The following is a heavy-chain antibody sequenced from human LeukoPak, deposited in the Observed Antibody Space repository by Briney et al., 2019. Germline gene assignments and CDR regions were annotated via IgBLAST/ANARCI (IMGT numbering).Heavy chain of an antibody. V-gene: IGHV3-21*01. CDR3: VSGNDPDSTWENYRLDAFDI. D-gene: IGHD3-16*02. J-gene: IGHJ3*02. CDR1: GYTFSHYS. Sequence: PGGSLRLSCAASGYTFSHYSVNWVRQATGKGPEWVSSISSTSDYIYYADSVKGRFTISRDNTKISLYLQMNSLRAEDPAVYYCVSGNDPDSTWENYRLDAFDIWGQGTTVIVSS. CDR2: ISSTSDYI.